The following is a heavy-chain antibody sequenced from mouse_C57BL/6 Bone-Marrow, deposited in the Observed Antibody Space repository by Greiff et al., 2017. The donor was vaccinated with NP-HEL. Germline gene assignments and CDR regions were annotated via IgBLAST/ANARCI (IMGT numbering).Heavy chain of an antibody. D-gene: IGHD1-1*01. V-gene: IGHV1-50*01. J-gene: IGHJ2*01. Sequence: QVQLQQPGAELVKPGASVKLSCKASGYTFTSYWMQWVKQRPGQGLEWIGEIDPSDSYTNYNQKFKGKATLTVDTSSSTAYMQLSSLTSEDSAVYYCASYGSLFAYWGQGTTLTVSS. CDR2: IDPSDSYT. CDR1: GYTFTSYW. CDR3: ASYGSLFAY.